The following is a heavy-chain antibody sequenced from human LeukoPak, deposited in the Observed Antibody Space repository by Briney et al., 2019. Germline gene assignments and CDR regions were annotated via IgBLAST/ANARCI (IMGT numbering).Heavy chain of an antibody. V-gene: IGHV3-49*04. D-gene: IGHD3-10*01. CDR1: GFIFGDFY. J-gene: IGHJ5*01. Sequence: GGSLRLSCTASGFIFGDFYVSWVRQAPGKGLEWVGLIRSKAYGGTTENAASVKGRFTISRDDSRGIAYLQMNSLKTEGTAVYYCTRFLAGSYYNGFDYWGQGTLVTVSS. CDR2: IRSKAYGGTT. CDR3: TRFLAGSYYNGFDY.